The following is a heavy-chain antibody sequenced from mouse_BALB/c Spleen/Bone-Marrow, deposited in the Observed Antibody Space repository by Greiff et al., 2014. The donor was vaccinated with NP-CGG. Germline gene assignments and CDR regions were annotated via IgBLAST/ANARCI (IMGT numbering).Heavy chain of an antibody. CDR1: GYTFTEYS. CDR3: ARWGWDFATGY. D-gene: IGHD3-3*01. V-gene: IGHV1-18*01. J-gene: IGHJ4*01. CDR2: INPNNGVT. Sequence: EVQLQQSGPELVKPGASVKISCKTSGYTFTEYSMHWVKQSHGKSLEWIGGINPNNGVTSYNQKFKDKATLTVDTPANTAYMELRSLTSEDSAVYVCARWGWDFATGYWGQGTSVTVSS.